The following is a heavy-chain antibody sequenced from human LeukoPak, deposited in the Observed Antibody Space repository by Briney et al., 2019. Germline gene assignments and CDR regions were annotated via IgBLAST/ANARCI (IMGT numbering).Heavy chain of an antibody. J-gene: IGHJ4*02. CDR1: VFIFSYHY. CDR3: VRRVFGGDCYYDY. D-gene: IGHD2-21*02. V-gene: IGHV3-72*01. Sequence: GGSLRLSCAASVFIFSYHYMDWARQAPGKGLEWVGRIGKKANSHITDYGASVKGRFTISRNDSKGSLYLQMNSLKTDDTAVYYCVRRVFGGDCYYDYWGQGTLVTVSS. CDR2: IGKKANSHIT.